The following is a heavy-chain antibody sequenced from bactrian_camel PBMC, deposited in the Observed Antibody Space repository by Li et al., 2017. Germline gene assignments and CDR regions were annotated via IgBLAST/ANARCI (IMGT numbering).Heavy chain of an antibody. Sequence: VQLVESGGGSVQAGGSLRLSCGASGSIYGDACVGWLRQAPGKEREGVAAIDSDGIASYADSVKGRFTISQDNAKNTGFLQMNSLKPEDTAMYYCAARGPYCYTKLSVRDFTYWGQGTQVTVS. CDR1: GSIYGDAC. CDR3: AARGPYCYTKLSVRDFTY. CDR2: IDSDGIA. V-gene: IGHV3S53*01. D-gene: IGHD2*01. J-gene: IGHJ6*01.